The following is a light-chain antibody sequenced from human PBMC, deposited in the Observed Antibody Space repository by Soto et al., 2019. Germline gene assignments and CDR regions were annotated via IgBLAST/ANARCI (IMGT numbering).Light chain of an antibody. V-gene: IGKV1-39*01. CDR2: AAS. CDR3: QQYNDWPLT. Sequence: DIQMTQSPSSLSASVGDRVTITFRARHSISSYLNWYQQTPGKATKLLIYAASSLKSGAPSRFSGSASGTDFTLTISRLQSEDFALYYCQQYNDWPLTFGQGTKVDNK. CDR1: HSISSY. J-gene: IGKJ1*01.